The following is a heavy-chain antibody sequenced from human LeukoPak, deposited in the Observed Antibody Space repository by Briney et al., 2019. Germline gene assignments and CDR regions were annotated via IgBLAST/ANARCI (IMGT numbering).Heavy chain of an antibody. Sequence: ASVKVSCKASGYTFTGYYIHWVRQAPGQGLEWMGWINPNSGGTKYAQKFQGRGTMTRDTSITTAYMELSRLRSDDTALYYCAREGYYDSGSYYIVWGQGTLVTVSS. V-gene: IGHV1-2*02. D-gene: IGHD3-10*01. CDR2: INPNSGGT. J-gene: IGHJ4*02. CDR3: AREGYYDSGSYYIV. CDR1: GYTFTGYY.